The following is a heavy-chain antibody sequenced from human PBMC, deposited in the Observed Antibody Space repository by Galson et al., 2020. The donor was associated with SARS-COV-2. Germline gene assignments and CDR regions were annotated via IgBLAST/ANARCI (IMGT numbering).Heavy chain of an antibody. V-gene: IGHV1-24*01. D-gene: IGHD6-19*01. Sequence: ASVKVSCKVSGYTLTELSMHWVRQAPGKGLEWMGGFDPEDGETIYAQKFQGRVTMTEDTSTDTAYMALSSLRSEDTAVYYCATDYALGSCGWVGYWGQGTLVTVSS. CDR3: ATDYALGSCGWVGY. CDR2: FDPEDGET. J-gene: IGHJ4*02. CDR1: GYTLTELS.